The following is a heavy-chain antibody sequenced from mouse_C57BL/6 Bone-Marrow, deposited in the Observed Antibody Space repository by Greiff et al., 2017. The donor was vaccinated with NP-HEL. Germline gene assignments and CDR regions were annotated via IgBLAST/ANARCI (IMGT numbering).Heavy chain of an antibody. D-gene: IGHD1-1*01. CDR1: GYTFTSYW. J-gene: IGHJ3*01. CDR3: ARSPFIPTVVFPLN. CDR2: IDPSDSYT. V-gene: IGHV1-50*01. Sequence: QVQLQQPGAELVKPGASVKLSCKASGYTFTSYWMQWVKQRPGQGLEWIGEIDPSDSYTNYNQKFKGKATLTVDTSSSTAYMQLSSLTSEDSAVYYCARSPFIPTVVFPLNWGQGTLVTVSA.